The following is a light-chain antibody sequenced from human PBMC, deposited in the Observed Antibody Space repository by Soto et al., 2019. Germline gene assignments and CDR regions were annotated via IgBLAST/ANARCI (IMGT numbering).Light chain of an antibody. CDR2: DAY. CDR3: QLQWT. CDR1: QSISSW. Sequence: DIKMTQSPSTLPASVGDRVTITCRASQSISSWLAWYQQKPGKALKFLIYDAYSLESGVPSRFSGSGSGTEFTRTISSLELEEFATYYCQLQWTFGQGTKVDI. J-gene: IGKJ1*01. V-gene: IGKV1-5*01.